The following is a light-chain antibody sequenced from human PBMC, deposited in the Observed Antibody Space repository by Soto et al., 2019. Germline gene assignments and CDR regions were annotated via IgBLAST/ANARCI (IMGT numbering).Light chain of an antibody. J-gene: IGKJ1*01. CDR3: QKYNSALGT. CDR1: QGISNY. Sequence: DIQMTQSPSSLSASVGDRVTITCRASQGISNYLAWYQQKPGKVPKLLIYAASTLQSGVPSRFSGSGSVTDFTLTISSLQPEDVATYYGQKYNSALGTFGQGTKVDIK. V-gene: IGKV1-27*01. CDR2: AAS.